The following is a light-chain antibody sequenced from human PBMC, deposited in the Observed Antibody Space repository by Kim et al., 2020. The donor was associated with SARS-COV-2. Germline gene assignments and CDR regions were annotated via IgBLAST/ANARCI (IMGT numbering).Light chain of an antibody. Sequence: SSELTQDPAVSVALGQTVRITCQGDSLRSYYATWYQQKPGQAPILLIYGKNNRPSGIPDRFSGSSLGNTASLTITGTQAGAEADYYCNSRDSNDNVVFGG. J-gene: IGLJ2*01. CDR2: GKN. CDR1: SLRSYY. V-gene: IGLV3-19*01. CDR3: NSRDSNDNVV.